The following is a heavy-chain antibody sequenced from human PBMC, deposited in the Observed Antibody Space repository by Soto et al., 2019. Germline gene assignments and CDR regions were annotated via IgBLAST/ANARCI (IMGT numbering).Heavy chain of an antibody. D-gene: IGHD6-13*01. CDR1: GDSISSVAHY. V-gene: IGHV4-39*01. Sequence: PSETLSLTCSVSGDSISSVAHYWAWVRQPPGKGLEWIGSLYYTGSTYYNPSLKSRAAISIDTSKNQFSLNLMSTTAADTAVYYCAGHSTNKSWYYGWFDPWGHGTLVTVSS. J-gene: IGHJ5*02. CDR2: LYYTGST. CDR3: AGHSTNKSWYYGWFDP.